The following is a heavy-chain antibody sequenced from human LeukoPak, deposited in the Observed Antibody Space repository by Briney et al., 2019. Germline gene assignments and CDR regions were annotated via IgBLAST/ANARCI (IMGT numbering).Heavy chain of an antibody. Sequence: GGSLRLSCAASGFTFSSYWMSGVRQAPGRGVEWVANIKQDRSEKYYADSVKGRFTISRDNAKNSLYLQMNSLRAEDTAVYYCARDPSDSSSWYWNYWGQGTLVTVSS. CDR2: IKQDRSEK. V-gene: IGHV3-7*01. CDR1: GFTFSSYW. CDR3: ARDPSDSSSWYWNY. D-gene: IGHD6-13*01. J-gene: IGHJ4*02.